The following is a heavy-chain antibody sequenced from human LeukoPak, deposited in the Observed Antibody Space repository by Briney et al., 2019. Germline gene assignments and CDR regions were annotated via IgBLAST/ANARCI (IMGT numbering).Heavy chain of an antibody. J-gene: IGHJ3*02. V-gene: IGHV4-39*07. Sequence: SETLSLTCTVSGGSISSSSYYWGWIRQPPGKGLEWIGSIYYSGSTYYNPSLKSRVTISVDTSKNQFSLKLSSVTAADTAVYYCVSYLYYYDSSGSDAFDIWGQGTMVTVSS. CDR1: GGSISSSSYY. CDR2: IYYSGST. D-gene: IGHD3-22*01. CDR3: VSYLYYYDSSGSDAFDI.